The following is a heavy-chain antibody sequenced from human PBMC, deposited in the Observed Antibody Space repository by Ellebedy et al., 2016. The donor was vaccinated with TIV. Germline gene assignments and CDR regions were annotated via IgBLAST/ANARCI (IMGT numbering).Heavy chain of an antibody. CDR2: INQDGSEK. Sequence: GESLKISCAAPGFTFSSYWMSWVRQAPGKGLEWVANINQDGSEKYYVDSVKGRFTISRDNAKKSLYLQMNGPGADDTAVYYCVTDGSYGDYRSPTHAFEFWGQGTMVTVSS. J-gene: IGHJ3*01. V-gene: IGHV3-7*01. D-gene: IGHD4-17*01. CDR3: VTDGSYGDYRSPTHAFEF. CDR1: GFTFSSYW.